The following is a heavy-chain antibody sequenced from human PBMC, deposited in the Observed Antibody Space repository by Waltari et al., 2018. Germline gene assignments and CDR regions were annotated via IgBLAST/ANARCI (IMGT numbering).Heavy chain of an antibody. CDR1: GFPFSSSW. Sequence: EVQLVESGGGLVQPGWSLRLPCAASGFPFSSSWMSWVRPAPGKGLEWVANIKQDGSEKYYVDSVKGRFTIARDNAKNSLYLQMNSLRAEDTAVYYCARVDYGSGSYFFDYWGQGTLVTVSS. J-gene: IGHJ4*02. CDR3: ARVDYGSGSYFFDY. CDR2: IKQDGSEK. D-gene: IGHD3-10*01. V-gene: IGHV3-7*01.